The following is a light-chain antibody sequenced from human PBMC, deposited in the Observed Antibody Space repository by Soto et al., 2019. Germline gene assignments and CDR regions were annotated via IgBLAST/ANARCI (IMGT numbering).Light chain of an antibody. CDR2: EVT. CDR1: SSDVGRFNF. J-gene: IGLJ1*01. V-gene: IGLV2-14*01. Sequence: QSALTQPASVSGSPGQSITISCTGTSSDVGRFNFVSWFQQHPGKAPKLLTYEVTKRPSGVSNRFSGSKSGNTASLTISGLQTEDEADYYCSSYTTRSTYVFGTGTKVTVL. CDR3: SSYTTRSTYV.